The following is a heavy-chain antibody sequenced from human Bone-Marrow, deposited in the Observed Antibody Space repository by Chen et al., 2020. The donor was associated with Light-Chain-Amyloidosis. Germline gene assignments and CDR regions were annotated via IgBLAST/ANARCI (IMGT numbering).Heavy chain of an antibody. Sequence: VQLVESGGGLVKPGGSLRLSCAASGFTFSRHGMHWVRQAPGKGLEWVAFIRYDGSNKYYADSVKGRFTISRDNSKNTLYLQMNSLRAEDTAVYYCAKENNEWLYFFDYWGQGTLVTVSS. CDR3: AKENNEWLYFFDY. CDR2: IRYDGSNK. J-gene: IGHJ4*02. CDR1: GFTFSRHG. V-gene: IGHV3-30*02. D-gene: IGHD3-3*01.